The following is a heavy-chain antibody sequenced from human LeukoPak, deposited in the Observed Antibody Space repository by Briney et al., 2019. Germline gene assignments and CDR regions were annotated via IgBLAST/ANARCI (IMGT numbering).Heavy chain of an antibody. J-gene: IGHJ4*02. CDR2: INHSGST. Sequence: SETLSLTCAVYGGSFSGYYWSWIRQPPGKGLEWIGEINHSGSTNYNPSLKSRVTISVDTSKNQFSLKLSSVTAADTAVYYCARVFTGYSYGSFDYWGQGTLVTVSS. CDR3: ARVFTGYSYGSFDY. CDR1: GGSFSGYY. D-gene: IGHD5-18*01. V-gene: IGHV4-34*01.